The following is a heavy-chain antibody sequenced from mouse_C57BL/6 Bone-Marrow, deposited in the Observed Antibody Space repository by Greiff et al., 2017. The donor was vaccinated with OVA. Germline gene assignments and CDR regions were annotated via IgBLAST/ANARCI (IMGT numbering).Heavy chain of an antibody. J-gene: IGHJ1*03. CDR3: ARGGGGSCDV. D-gene: IGHD1-1*02. CDR2: ILPGSGST. Sequence: QVQLQQSGAELMKPGASVKLSCKATGYTFTGYWIEWVKQRPGHGLEWIGEILPGSGSTNSNEKFKGKATFTADTSSNTAYMQLSSLTTEDSAIYYCARGGGGSCDVGVTGTTVTVSS. CDR1: GYTFTGYW. V-gene: IGHV1-9*01.